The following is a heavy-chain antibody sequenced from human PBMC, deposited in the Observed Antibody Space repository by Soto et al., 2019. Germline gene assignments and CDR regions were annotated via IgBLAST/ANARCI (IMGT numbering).Heavy chain of an antibody. V-gene: IGHV3-7*03. CDR1: GFTLRGYW. D-gene: IGHD5-18*01. J-gene: IGHJ4*02. CDR3: ASLDTPIARSAH. CDR2: IKKDGREK. Sequence: GGSPGLSCVVPGFTLRGYWMSWVRQAPGKGLEWVACIKKDGREKYYVQSVKGRFTIYRDNAKNALYLQMDSLRAEDTALSYCASLDTPIARSAHWGQGTRGTVCS.